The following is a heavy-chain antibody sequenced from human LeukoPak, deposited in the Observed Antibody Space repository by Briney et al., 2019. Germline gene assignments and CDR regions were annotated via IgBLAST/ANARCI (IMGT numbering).Heavy chain of an antibody. D-gene: IGHD1-26*01. CDR3: AKDYIGGSYGSLDY. CDR2: ISGSGGST. J-gene: IGHJ4*02. V-gene: IGHV3-23*01. CDR1: GFTFSSYA. Sequence: GGSLRLSCAASGFTFSSYAMSWVRQAPGKGLEWVSAISGSGGSTYYADSVKGRFTISRDNSKNTPYLQMNSLRAEDTAVYYCAKDYIGGSYGSLDYWGQGTLVAVSS.